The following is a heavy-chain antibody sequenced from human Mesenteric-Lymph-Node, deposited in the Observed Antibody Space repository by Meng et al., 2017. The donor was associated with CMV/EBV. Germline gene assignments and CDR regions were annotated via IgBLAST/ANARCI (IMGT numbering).Heavy chain of an antibody. J-gene: IGHJ4*02. D-gene: IGHD6-13*01. CDR1: QFTFSTYG. V-gene: IGHV3-30*02. Sequence: GGSLRLSCTASQFTFSTYGMHWVRQAPGKGLEWVAFIRYDGSNENYVDSVKGRFTISRGNSKNTLYLQMNSLRVEDTAVYYCARRGIAADFSPRPDYWGQGTQVTVSS. CDR2: IRYDGSNE. CDR3: ARRGIAADFSPRPDY.